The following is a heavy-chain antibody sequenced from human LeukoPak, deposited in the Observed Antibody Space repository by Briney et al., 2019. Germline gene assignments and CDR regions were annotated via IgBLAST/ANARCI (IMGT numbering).Heavy chain of an antibody. V-gene: IGHV3-30*04. CDR1: GFTFSSYA. J-gene: IGHJ5*02. D-gene: IGHD2-2*01. CDR2: ISYDGSNK. CDR3: ASERYCSSTSCINWFDP. Sequence: PGGSLRLSCAASGFTFSSYAMHWVRQAPGKGLEWVAVISYDGSNKYYADSVKGRFTISRDNSKNTLYLQMNSLRAEDTAVYYCASERYCSSTSCINWFDPWGQGTLVTVSS.